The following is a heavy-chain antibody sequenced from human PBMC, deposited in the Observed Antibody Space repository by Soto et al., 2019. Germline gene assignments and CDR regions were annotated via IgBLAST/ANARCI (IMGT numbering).Heavy chain of an antibody. CDR2: IYYSGST. Sequence: SETLSLTCTVSGGSISSYYWSWIRKPPGKGLEWIGYIYYSGSTNYNPSLKSRVTISVDTSKNQFSLKLSSVTAADTAVYYCARVYCSGGSCPFDYWGQGTLVTVSS. J-gene: IGHJ4*02. V-gene: IGHV4-59*01. D-gene: IGHD2-15*01. CDR3: ARVYCSGGSCPFDY. CDR1: GGSISSYY.